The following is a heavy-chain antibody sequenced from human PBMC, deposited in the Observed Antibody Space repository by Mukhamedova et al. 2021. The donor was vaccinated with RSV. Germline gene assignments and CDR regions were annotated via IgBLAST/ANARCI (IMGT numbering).Heavy chain of an antibody. J-gene: IGHJ6*02. Sequence: GYIYYSGSTNYNPSLKSRVTISVDTSKNQFSLKLSSVTAADTAVYYCASNKVNSYYYYGMDVWGQGTTVTVSS. V-gene: IGHV4-59*08. CDR3: ASNKVNSYYYYGMDV. CDR2: IYYSGST. D-gene: IGHD2/OR15-2a*01.